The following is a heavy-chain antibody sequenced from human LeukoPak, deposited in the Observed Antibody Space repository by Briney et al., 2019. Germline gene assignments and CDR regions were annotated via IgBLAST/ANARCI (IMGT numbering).Heavy chain of an antibody. V-gene: IGHV3-20*03. Sequence: GGSLRLSYAASGFTFDDYGMSWVRQAPGKGLEWVSGINWNGGSTGYADSVKGRFTISRDNAKNSLYLQMNSLRAEDTALYYCARVFVHGGDIVVVRYFDYWGQGTLVTVSS. CDR3: ARVFVHGGDIVVVRYFDY. CDR2: INWNGGST. CDR1: GFTFDDYG. J-gene: IGHJ4*02. D-gene: IGHD2-15*01.